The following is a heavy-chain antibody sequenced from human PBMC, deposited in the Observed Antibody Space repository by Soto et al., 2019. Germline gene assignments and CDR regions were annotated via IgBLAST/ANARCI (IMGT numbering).Heavy chain of an antibody. CDR3: ARGGEGLRFLEWLSLTPAFDD. J-gene: IGHJ4*02. CDR1: GGSFSGYY. CDR2: INHSGST. Sequence: SETLSLTCAVYGGSFSGYYWSWIRQPPGKGLEWIGEINHSGSTNYNPSLKSRVTISVDTSKNQFSLKLSSVTAADTAVYYCARGGEGLRFLEWLSLTPAFDDWGQGTLVTVSS. V-gene: IGHV4-34*01. D-gene: IGHD3-3*01.